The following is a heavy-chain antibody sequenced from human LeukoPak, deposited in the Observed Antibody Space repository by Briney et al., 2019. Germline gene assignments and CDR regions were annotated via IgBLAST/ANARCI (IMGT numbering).Heavy chain of an antibody. CDR1: GFTFSSYA. D-gene: IGHD2-15*01. Sequence: GGSLRLSCAASGFTFSSYAMHWVGQAPGKGLEWVAVISYDGSNKYYADSVKGRFTISRDDSKNTLYLQMNSLRAEDTAVYYCARGPDIVVVVAATHEPHYYYGMDVWGQGTTVTVSS. CDR3: ARGPDIVVVVAATHEPHYYYGMDV. J-gene: IGHJ6*02. V-gene: IGHV3-30-3*01. CDR2: ISYDGSNK.